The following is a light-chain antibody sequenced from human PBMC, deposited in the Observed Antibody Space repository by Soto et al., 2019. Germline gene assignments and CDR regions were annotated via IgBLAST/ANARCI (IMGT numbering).Light chain of an antibody. CDR3: NSYTGSGIV. CDR1: SSDVGGYNY. Sequence: QSALTQPASVSGSPGQSFTISCTGTSSDVGGYNYVSWYQHHPGKAPKLMIYEVSNRPSGVSYRFSGSKSGNTASLTISGLQAEDEADYYCNSYTGSGIVFGTGTKLTVL. J-gene: IGLJ1*01. CDR2: EVS. V-gene: IGLV2-14*01.